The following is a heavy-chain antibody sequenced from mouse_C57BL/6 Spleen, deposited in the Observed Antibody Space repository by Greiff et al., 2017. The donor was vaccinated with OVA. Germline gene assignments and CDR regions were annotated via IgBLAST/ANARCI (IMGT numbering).Heavy chain of an antibody. CDR3: ARDSSSYGYFDV. V-gene: IGHV5-4*01. CDR1: GFTFSSYA. D-gene: IGHD1-1*01. Sequence: EVKVVESGGGLVKPGGSLKLSCAASGFTFSSYAMSWVRQTPEKRLEWVATISDGGSYTYYPDNVKGRFTISRDNAKNNLYLQMSHLKSEDTAMYYCARDSSSYGYFDVWGTGTTVTVSS. J-gene: IGHJ1*03. CDR2: ISDGGSYT.